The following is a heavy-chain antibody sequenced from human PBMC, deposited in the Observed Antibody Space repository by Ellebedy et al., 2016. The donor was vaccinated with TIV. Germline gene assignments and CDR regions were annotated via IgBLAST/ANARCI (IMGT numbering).Heavy chain of an antibody. J-gene: IGHJ6*02. CDR3: ATREWQDPMDV. D-gene: IGHD3-3*01. V-gene: IGHV1-3*04. CDR1: RHTFTTYG. Sequence: ASVKVSXKASRHTFTTYGIHWVRQAPGQRLEWMGWINTGNGNTKYSQRLQGRVTITRDTSASTAYMELSSLMSEDTAVYYCATREWQDPMDVWGQGTTVTVSS. CDR2: INTGNGNT.